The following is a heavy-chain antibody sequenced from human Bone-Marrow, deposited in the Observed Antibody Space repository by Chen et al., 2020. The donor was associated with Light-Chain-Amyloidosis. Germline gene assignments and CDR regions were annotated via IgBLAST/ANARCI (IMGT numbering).Heavy chain of an antibody. J-gene: IGHJ4*02. D-gene: IGHD5-12*01. CDR3: ARRRDGYNFDY. CDR1: GYTFPNYW. V-gene: IGHV5-51*01. Sequence: EVQLEQSGPEVKKPGESLKISCKGSGYTFPNYWIGWVRQMPGKGPEWMGVIYPDDSDPRYSPSFEGQVTISADKSITTAYLQWRSLKASDTAMYYCARRRDGYNFDYWGQGTLVTVSS. CDR2: IYPDDSDP.